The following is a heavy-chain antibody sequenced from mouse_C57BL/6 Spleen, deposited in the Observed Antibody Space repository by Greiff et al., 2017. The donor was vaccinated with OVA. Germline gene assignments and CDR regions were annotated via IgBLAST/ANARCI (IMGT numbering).Heavy chain of an antibody. V-gene: IGHV5-6*02. D-gene: IGHD3-2*02. CDR1: GFTFSSYG. J-gene: IGHJ3*01. Sequence: EVMLVESGGDLVKPGGSLKLSCAASGFTFSSYGMSWVRQTPDKRLEWVATISSGGSYTYYPDSVKGRFTISRDNAKNTLYLQMSSLKSEDTVMYYCAGQLRLRASWFAYWGQGTLVTVSA. CDR2: ISSGGSYT. CDR3: AGQLRLRASWFAY.